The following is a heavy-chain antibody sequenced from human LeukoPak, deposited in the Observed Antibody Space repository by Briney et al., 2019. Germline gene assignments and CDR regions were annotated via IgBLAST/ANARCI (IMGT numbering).Heavy chain of an antibody. CDR2: ISYDGTNK. D-gene: IGHD3-9*01. CDR3: ARAPSPQGSWGYDIPDYYYMDV. V-gene: IGHV3-30*03. CDR1: GFTVSSYS. Sequence: GGSLRLSCAASGFTVSSYSMNWVRQAPGKGLEWVAIISYDGTNKYYTDSVKGRFTISRDNSKNTLYLQMNSLRVEDTAVYYCARAPSPQGSWGYDIPDYYYMDVWGKGTAVSVSS. J-gene: IGHJ6*03.